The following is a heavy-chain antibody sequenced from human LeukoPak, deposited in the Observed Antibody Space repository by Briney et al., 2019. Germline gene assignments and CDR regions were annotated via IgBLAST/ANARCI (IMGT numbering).Heavy chain of an antibody. V-gene: IGHV4-39*07. CDR2: IYYSGST. Sequence: SETLSLTCTVSGGSISSYYWGWIRQPPGKGLEWIGSIYYSGSTYYNPSLKSRVTISVDTSKNQFSLKLSSVTAADTAVYYCARDTAGVLGSSGWYSWDYYYMDVWGKGTTVTVSS. CDR3: ARDTAGVLGSSGWYSWDYYYMDV. CDR1: GGSISSYY. D-gene: IGHD6-19*01. J-gene: IGHJ6*03.